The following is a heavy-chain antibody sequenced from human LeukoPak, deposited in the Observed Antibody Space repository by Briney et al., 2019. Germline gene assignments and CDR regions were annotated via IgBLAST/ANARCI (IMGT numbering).Heavy chain of an antibody. CDR1: GSRFTSYW. J-gene: IGHJ4*02. CDR3: ARQEEYCSSTSCLTYFDY. D-gene: IGHD2-2*01. Sequence: GESLKISCKGSGSRFTSYWIGWARQMPGKGLEWMGIIYPGDSDTRYSPSFQGQVTISADKSISTAYLQWSSLKASDTAMYYCARQEEYCSSTSCLTYFDYWGQGTLVTDSS. V-gene: IGHV5-51*01. CDR2: IYPGDSDT.